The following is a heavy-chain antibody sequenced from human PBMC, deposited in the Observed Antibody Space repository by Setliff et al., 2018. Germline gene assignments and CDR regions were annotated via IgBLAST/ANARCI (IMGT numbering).Heavy chain of an antibody. V-gene: IGHV4-59*01. J-gene: IGHJ5*02. CDR3: AAVGTAAGGGWFDP. Sequence: SETLSLTCTVSGGSTRDYYWNWIRQSPGKGLEWIGYIYYRGSTNYNSSLKSRVTISIDMSKNQFSLKLSSATAADTAVYFCAAVGTAAGGGWFDPWGRGTLVTVSS. D-gene: IGHD2-15*01. CDR1: GGSTRDYY. CDR2: IYYRGST.